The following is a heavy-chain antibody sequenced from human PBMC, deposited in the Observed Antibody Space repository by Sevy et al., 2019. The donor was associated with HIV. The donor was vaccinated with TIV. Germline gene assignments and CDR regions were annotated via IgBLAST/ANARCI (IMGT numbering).Heavy chain of an antibody. J-gene: IGHJ4*01. V-gene: IGHV1-24*01. CDR1: GKNLNDLP. D-gene: IGHD3-16*01. CDR2: FDPEDGER. Sequence: ASVKVSCKVSGKNLNDLPMHWVRQAPGKGLEWMGRFDPEDGERIYAQKFQGRVTMTEDTSRETAYMELNSLRSEDTAMYYCATTREYYEDNSGYLDYWGHGILVTVSS. CDR3: ATTREYYEDNSGYLDY.